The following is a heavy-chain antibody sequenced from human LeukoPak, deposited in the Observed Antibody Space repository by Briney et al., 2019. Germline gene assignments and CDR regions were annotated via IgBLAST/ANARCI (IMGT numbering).Heavy chain of an antibody. CDR1: GGSFSGYY. V-gene: IGHV4-34*01. CDR2: INHSGST. Sequence: SETLSLTCAVYGGSFSGYYWSWIRQPPGKGLEWIGEINHSGSTNYNPSLKTRVTISVDTSKNQFSLKLSSVTAADTAVYYSARGMYSGSWYSFDYWGQGTLVTASS. D-gene: IGHD6-13*01. CDR3: ARGMYSGSWYSFDY. J-gene: IGHJ4*02.